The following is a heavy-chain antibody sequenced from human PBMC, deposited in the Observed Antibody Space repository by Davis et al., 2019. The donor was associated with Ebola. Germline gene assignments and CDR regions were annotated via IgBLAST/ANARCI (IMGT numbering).Heavy chain of an antibody. CDR3: ARGRAGRTLEWLLQASYYFDY. J-gene: IGHJ4*02. CDR1: GFTFSSYW. CDR2: IKQDGSEK. V-gene: IGHV3-7*03. Sequence: GESLKISCAASGFTFSSYWMSWVRQAPGKGLEWVANIKQDGSEKYYVDSVKGRFTISRDNAKNSLYLQMNSLRAEDTAVYYCARGRAGRTLEWLLQASYYFDYWGQGTLVTVSS. D-gene: IGHD3-3*01.